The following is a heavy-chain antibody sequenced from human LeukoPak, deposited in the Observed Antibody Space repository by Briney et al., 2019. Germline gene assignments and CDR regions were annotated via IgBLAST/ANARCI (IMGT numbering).Heavy chain of an antibody. D-gene: IGHD1/OR15-1a*01. CDR1: GGSISGYY. CDR3: ARLPLIATTRGGFDP. CDR2: VYDTGGT. J-gene: IGHJ5*02. V-gene: IGHV4-59*08. Sequence: SETLSLTCTVSGGSISGYYWSWIRQPPGKRLEWIGYVYDTGGTNYNPSLKSRFTISIDTSKNQFSLYLSSVTAADTAVYYCARLPLIATTRGGFDPWGQGTLVTVSS.